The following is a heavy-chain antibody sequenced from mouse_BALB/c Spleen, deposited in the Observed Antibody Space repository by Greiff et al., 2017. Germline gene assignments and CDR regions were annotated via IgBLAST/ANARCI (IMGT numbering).Heavy chain of an antibody. CDR3: ARGLLLRYYAMDY. Sequence: VKLVESGPGLVQPSQSLSITCTVSGFSLTSYGVHWVRQSPGKGLEWLGVIWSGGSTDYNAAFISRLSISKDNSKSQVFFKMNSLQANDTAIYYCARGLLLRYYAMDYWGQGTSVTVSS. V-gene: IGHV2-2*02. D-gene: IGHD1-1*01. CDR2: IWSGGST. J-gene: IGHJ4*01. CDR1: GFSLTSYG.